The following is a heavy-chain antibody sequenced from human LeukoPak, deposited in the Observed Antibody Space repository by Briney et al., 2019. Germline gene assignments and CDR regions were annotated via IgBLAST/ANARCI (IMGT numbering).Heavy chain of an antibody. CDR1: GFTFSSYG. CDR3: ARDSGVVISYGMDV. D-gene: IGHD3-3*01. CDR2: IWYDGSNK. J-gene: IGHJ6*02. Sequence: GGSLRLSCAASGFTFSSYGMHWVRQAPGKGLEWGTVIWYDGSNKYYADSVKGRFTISRDNSKNTLYLQMNSLRAEDTAVYYCARDSGVVISYGMDVWGQGTTVTVSS. V-gene: IGHV3-33*01.